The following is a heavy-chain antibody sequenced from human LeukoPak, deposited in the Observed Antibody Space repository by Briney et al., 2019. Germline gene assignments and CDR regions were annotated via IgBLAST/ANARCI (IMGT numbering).Heavy chain of an antibody. J-gene: IGHJ5*02. CDR3: ARLVGAGLLLGYCTNGVCSDTGWFDP. CDR1: GGTFSSYA. V-gene: IGHV1-69*05. CDR2: IIPIFATP. Sequence: SVKVSCKASGGTFSSYAISWVRQAPGQGLEWMGGIIPIFATPNYAQNFQGRVTMARDTSLSTAYMELSRLRSDDTAVYYCARLVGAGLLLGYCTNGVCSDTGWFDPWGQGTLVTVSS. D-gene: IGHD2-8*01.